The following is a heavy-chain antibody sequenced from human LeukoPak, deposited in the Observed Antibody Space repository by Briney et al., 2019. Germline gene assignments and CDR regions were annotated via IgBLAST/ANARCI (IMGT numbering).Heavy chain of an antibody. Sequence: SETLSLTCTVSGGSISSSSYYWGWIRQPPGKGLEWIGSIYYSGSTYYNPSLKSRVTISVDTSKNQFSLKLSSVTAADTAVYYCARLWGSSYLDPWGQGTLVIVSS. V-gene: IGHV4-39*01. J-gene: IGHJ5*02. D-gene: IGHD6-6*01. CDR3: ARLWGSSYLDP. CDR1: GGSISSSSYY. CDR2: IYYSGST.